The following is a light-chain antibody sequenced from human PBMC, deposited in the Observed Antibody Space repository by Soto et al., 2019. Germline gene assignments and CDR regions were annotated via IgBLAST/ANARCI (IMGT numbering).Light chain of an antibody. Sequence: DIQMTQSPSFLSASVGDRVTITCRASQGISSYLAWYQQKPGKAPKLLIYAASTLQSGVPSRFSCSGSGTEFTLTISSLQPEDFATYYCQQLSAYPYTFGQGTKLEIK. J-gene: IGKJ2*01. V-gene: IGKV1-9*01. CDR3: QQLSAYPYT. CDR2: AAS. CDR1: QGISSY.